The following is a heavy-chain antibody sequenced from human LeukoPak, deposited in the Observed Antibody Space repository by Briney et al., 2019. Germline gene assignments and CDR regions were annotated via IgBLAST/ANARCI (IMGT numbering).Heavy chain of an antibody. V-gene: IGHV5-51*01. D-gene: IGHD5-24*01. CDR3: ARPLNGYMSFDI. Sequence: GESLKISCKTSGYSFTSHWIGWVRQMPGKGLESMGVIYPSDSDTRYSPSFQGQVTISADKSISTAYLQWSSLKASDTAMYYCARPLNGYMSFDIWGQGTVVTVSS. J-gene: IGHJ3*02. CDR2: IYPSDSDT. CDR1: GYSFTSHW.